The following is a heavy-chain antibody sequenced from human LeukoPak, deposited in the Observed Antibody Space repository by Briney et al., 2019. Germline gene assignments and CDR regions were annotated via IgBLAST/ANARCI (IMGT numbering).Heavy chain of an antibody. CDR3: AKDPQQQLGFDY. J-gene: IGHJ4*02. CDR1: GFTFDDYA. D-gene: IGHD6-13*01. Sequence: GSLILSCAASGFTFDDYAMHWVRPAPGKGLEWVSLISGDGGSTYYADSVKGRFTISRDNSKNSLYLQMNSLRTEDTALYYCAKDPQQQLGFDYWGQGTLVTVSS. CDR2: ISGDGGST. V-gene: IGHV3-43*02.